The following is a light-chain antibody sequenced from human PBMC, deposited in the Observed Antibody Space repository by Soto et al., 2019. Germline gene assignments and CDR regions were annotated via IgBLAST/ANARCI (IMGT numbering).Light chain of an antibody. V-gene: IGLV2-23*02. Sequence: QSVLTQPASVSGSPGQSITISCTGTSSDVGSYNLVSWYQHHPGKAPKLMIYEVSKRPSGVSNRFSGSKSGNTASLTISGLQAEDEADYSCCSYAGSSTFPYVFGTGTKLTVL. CDR1: SSDVGSYNL. CDR3: CSYAGSSTFPYV. J-gene: IGLJ1*01. CDR2: EVS.